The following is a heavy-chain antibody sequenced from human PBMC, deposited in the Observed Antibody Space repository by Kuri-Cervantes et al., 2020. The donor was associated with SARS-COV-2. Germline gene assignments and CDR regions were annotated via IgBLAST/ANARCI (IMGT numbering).Heavy chain of an antibody. D-gene: IGHD3-10*01. CDR1: GFTFSSYG. J-gene: IGHJ4*02. V-gene: IGHV3-33*01. CDR3: VRDLAFGDLPGGY. CDR2: IWYDGSNK. Sequence: GGSLRLSCAASGFTFSSYGMHWVRQAPGKGLEWVAVIWYDGSNKYYADSVKGRFTISRDNSKNTLYLQMNSLRAEDTAVYYCVRDLAFGDLPGGYWGQGTLVTVSS.